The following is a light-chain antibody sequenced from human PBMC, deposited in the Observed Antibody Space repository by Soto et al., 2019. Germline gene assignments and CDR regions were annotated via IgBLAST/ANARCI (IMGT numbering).Light chain of an antibody. V-gene: IGKV1-5*01. J-gene: IGKJ4*01. CDR3: QQYNSYSLT. CDR1: QSISSW. CDR2: DAS. Sequence: DIQMTQSPSTLSASVGDRVTITCRASQSISSWLAWYQQKPGKAPKLLIYDASSLESGVPSRFSGSGAGKEFTLTISSLQPDDFATYYCQQYNSYSLTFGGGPKVDIK.